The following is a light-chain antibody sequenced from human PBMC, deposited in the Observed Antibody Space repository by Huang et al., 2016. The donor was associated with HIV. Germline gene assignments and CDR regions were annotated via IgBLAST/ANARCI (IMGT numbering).Light chain of an antibody. CDR2: DAS. CDR3: QQYNNWPPEVT. V-gene: IGKV3-15*01. Sequence: EIVMTQSPATLSVSPGERVTLSCRASQSISSNVAWYQQSPGQAPRLLIYDASTRATGSPARFSGRGAGTEFTLTSSSLQSEDFALYSCQQYNNWPPEVTFGQGTKLEIK. CDR1: QSISSN. J-gene: IGKJ2*01.